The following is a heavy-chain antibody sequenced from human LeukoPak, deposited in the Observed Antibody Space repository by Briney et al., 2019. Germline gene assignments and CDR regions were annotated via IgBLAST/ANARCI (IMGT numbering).Heavy chain of an antibody. D-gene: IGHD3-10*01. J-gene: IGHJ4*02. Sequence: SETLSLTCTVSGGSISSYYWSWIRQPPGKGLEWIGYIYYSGSTNYNPSLKSRVTISVDTSKNQFSLKLSSVTAADTAVYYCARRGTMVRGKGFDYWGQGTLVTVSS. V-gene: IGHV4-59*12. CDR3: ARRGTMVRGKGFDY. CDR2: IYYSGST. CDR1: GGSISSYY.